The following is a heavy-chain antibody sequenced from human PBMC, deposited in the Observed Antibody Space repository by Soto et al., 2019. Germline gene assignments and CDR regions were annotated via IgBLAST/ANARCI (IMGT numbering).Heavy chain of an antibody. CDR2: INPSGGST. J-gene: IGHJ4*02. CDR3: ARDYSDTSGYYWNY. D-gene: IGHD3-22*01. CDR1: GYTFTSYY. Sequence: QVQLVQSGAEVKKPGASVKVSCKASGYTFTSYYMHWGRQAPGQGPEWMGIINPSGGSTSYAQKFQGSVTMTRDTSTSTVYMELSSRRSEDTAVYYCARDYSDTSGYYWNYWGQGTLVTVTS. V-gene: IGHV1-46*01.